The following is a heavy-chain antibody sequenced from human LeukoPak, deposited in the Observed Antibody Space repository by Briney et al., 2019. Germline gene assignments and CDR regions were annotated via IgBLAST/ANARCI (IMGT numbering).Heavy chain of an antibody. V-gene: IGHV1-2*02. D-gene: IGHD4-23*01. CDR2: INPNSGGT. J-gene: IGHJ3*02. Sequence: GASVKVSCKASGYTFTGYYMHWVRQAPGQGLEWMGWINPNSGGTNYARKFQGRVTMTRDTSISTAYMELSRLGSDDTAVYYCAREGLTTVVTKGAFDIWGQGTMVTVSS. CDR3: AREGLTTVVTKGAFDI. CDR1: GYTFTGYY.